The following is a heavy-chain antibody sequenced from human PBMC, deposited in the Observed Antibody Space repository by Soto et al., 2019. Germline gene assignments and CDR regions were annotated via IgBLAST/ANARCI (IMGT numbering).Heavy chain of an antibody. CDR2: IYYTGST. J-gene: IGHJ5*02. V-gene: IGHV4-59*12. Sequence: SEALSLTCTVSGGSINRYYWTWIRQPPGKGLEWIGYIYYTGSTNYNPSLKSRVTISIDASKNQFSLRLSSVTAADTAVYYCARESAGSGKNNWFDPWGQGMLVTVSS. CDR1: GGSINRYY. CDR3: ARESAGSGKNNWFDP. D-gene: IGHD3-10*01.